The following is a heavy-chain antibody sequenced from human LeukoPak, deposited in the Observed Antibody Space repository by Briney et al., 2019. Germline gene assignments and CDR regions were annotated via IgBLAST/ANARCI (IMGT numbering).Heavy chain of an antibody. CDR3: ATPGVAARDY. V-gene: IGHV3-21*01. CDR1: GFTFSSYS. J-gene: IGHJ4*02. Sequence: GGSLRLSCAASGFTFSSYSMNWVRQAPGKGLEWVSSISSSTSYIYYADSVKGRFTISRDNAKNSLYLQMNSLRAEDTAVYYCATPGVAARDYWGQGTLVTVSS. D-gene: IGHD6-6*01. CDR2: ISSSTSYI.